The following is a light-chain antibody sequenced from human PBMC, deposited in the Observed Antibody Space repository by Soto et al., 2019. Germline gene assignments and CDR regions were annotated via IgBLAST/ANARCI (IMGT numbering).Light chain of an antibody. Sequence: DIQMTQSPSSVSASVGDRVTITCRASQGISSWLAWYQKKPGKAPNLLIYAASSLQSGVPSRFSGSESGTDFTLTISSLQPEDWAIYFCQQANSFPITFGQGTRLEIK. J-gene: IGKJ5*01. CDR3: QQANSFPIT. CDR1: QGISSW. CDR2: AAS. V-gene: IGKV1-12*01.